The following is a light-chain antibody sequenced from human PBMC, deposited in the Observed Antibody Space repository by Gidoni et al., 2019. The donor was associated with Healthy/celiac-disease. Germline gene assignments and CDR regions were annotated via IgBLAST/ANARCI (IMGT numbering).Light chain of an antibody. CDR2: SNN. Sequence: QSVLTQPPSASGPPGQRVTISCSGSSSNIGSNTVNWYQQLPGTAPKLLIYSNNQRPSGVPYRFSGSKSGTSASLAISGLQSEDEADYYCAAWDDSLNGPVFGGGTKLTVL. V-gene: IGLV1-44*01. J-gene: IGLJ3*02. CDR3: AAWDDSLNGPV. CDR1: SSNIGSNT.